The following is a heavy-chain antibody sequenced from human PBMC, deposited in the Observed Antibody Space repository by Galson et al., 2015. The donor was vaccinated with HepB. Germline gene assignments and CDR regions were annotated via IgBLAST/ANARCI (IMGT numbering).Heavy chain of an antibody. J-gene: IGHJ4*02. CDR2: INTNTGNP. D-gene: IGHD3-10*01. CDR1: GYTFTSYA. V-gene: IGHV7-4-1*02. CDR3: ARESLWFGELLTHLDY. Sequence: SVKVSCKASGYTFTSYAMNWVRQAPGQGLEWMGWINTNTGNPTYAQGFTGRFVFSLDTSVSTAYLQISSLKAEDTAVCYCARESLWFGELLTHLDYWGQGTLVTVSS.